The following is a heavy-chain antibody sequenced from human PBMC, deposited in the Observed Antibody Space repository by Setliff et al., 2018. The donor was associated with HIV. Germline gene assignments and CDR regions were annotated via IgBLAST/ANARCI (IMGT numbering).Heavy chain of an antibody. Sequence: SETLSLTCAVSGYSLSSDYYWGWIRQPPGKGLEWIASIYHSGSTYYNPSLKSRVITSVDTSKNQFSLRLNSVTAADTAVYFCARGGTVSADFDSWGQGTLVTVSS. D-gene: IGHD6-19*01. J-gene: IGHJ4*02. CDR3: ARGGTVSADFDS. V-gene: IGHV4-38-2*01. CDR2: IYHSGST. CDR1: GYSLSSDYY.